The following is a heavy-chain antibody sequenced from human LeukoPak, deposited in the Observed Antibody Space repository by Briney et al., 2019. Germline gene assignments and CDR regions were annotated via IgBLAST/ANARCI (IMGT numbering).Heavy chain of an antibody. CDR2: ISGSGGST. D-gene: IGHD3-3*01. V-gene: IGHV3-23*01. J-gene: IGHJ6*03. Sequence: PGGSLRLSCAASGFTFSSYAMSWVRQAPGKGLEWASAISGSGGSTYYADSVKGRFTISRDNSKNTLYLQMNSLRAEDTAVYYCAKDGVRFLEWLLYYYYYMDVWGKGTTVTVSS. CDR3: AKDGVRFLEWLLYYYYYMDV. CDR1: GFTFSSYA.